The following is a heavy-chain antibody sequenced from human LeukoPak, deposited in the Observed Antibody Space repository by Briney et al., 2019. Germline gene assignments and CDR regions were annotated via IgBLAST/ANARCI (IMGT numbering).Heavy chain of an antibody. CDR3: ARAYDYVWGSYRYTAGFDY. V-gene: IGHV1-46*01. CDR1: GYTFTSYY. D-gene: IGHD3-16*02. Sequence: GASVKVSCKASGYTFTSYYMHWVRQAPGQGLEWMGIINPSGGSTSYAQKFQGRVTMTRDTSTSTVYMELSSPRSEDTAVYYCARAYDYVWGSYRYTAGFDYWGQGTLVTVSS. CDR2: INPSGGST. J-gene: IGHJ4*02.